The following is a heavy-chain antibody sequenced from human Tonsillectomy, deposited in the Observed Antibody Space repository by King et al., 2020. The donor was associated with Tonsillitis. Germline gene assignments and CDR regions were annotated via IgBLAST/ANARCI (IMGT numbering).Heavy chain of an antibody. CDR3: AKPKERGSYVYFDY. J-gene: IGHJ4*02. Sequence: VQLVESGGGLVQPGGSLRLSCAASGFTLSSYAMSWVRQAPGKGLEWVSVISGSAGTTYYADSVRGRFTISRDTSKNTLYLQMNSLSAEDTAVYYCAKPKERGSYVYFDYWGQGTLVTVSS. D-gene: IGHD3-16*01. V-gene: IGHV3-23*04. CDR1: GFTLSSYA. CDR2: ISGSAGTT.